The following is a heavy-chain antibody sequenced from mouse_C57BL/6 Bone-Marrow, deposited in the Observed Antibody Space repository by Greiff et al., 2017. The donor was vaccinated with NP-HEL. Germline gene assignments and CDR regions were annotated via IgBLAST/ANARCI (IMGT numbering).Heavy chain of an antibody. D-gene: IGHD2-4*01. CDR1: GFTFSSYG. CDR2: ISSGGSYT. CDR3: AAGGDYEVGDRDY. V-gene: IGHV5-6*01. J-gene: IGHJ2*03. Sequence: EVMLMESGGDLVKPGGSLKLSCAASGFTFSSYGLSWVRQTPDKRLEWVATISSGGSYTYYPDSVKGRFTISRDNAKNTLYLQMSIVKSEDTAMYEDAAGGDYEVGDRDYGGRGTGVTVSS.